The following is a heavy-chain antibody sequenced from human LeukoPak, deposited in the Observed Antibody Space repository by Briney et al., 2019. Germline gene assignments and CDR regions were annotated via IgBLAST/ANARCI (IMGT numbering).Heavy chain of an antibody. CDR2: ISRGGIS. Sequence: GGSLRLSCAASGFTFSVYDMYWIRQSPGKGLECVSVISRGGISYYADSVKGRFTISRDNSKNTLYLQMNSLRAEDTVVYYCSKKGQADDDGKPDWGQGALVTVSP. CDR3: SKKGQADDDGKPD. J-gene: IGHJ4*02. V-gene: IGHV3-23*01. CDR1: GFTFSVYD. D-gene: IGHD1-1*01.